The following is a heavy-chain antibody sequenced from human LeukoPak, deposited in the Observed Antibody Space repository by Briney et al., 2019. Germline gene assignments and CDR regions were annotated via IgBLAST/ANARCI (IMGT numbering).Heavy chain of an antibody. V-gene: IGHV4-39*01. Sequence: SETLSLTCTVSGGSISSSRYHWGRIRPPPGKGLEWIVSIYYSGSTYYNPALKSRVTISVDTSKNQFSLKLSSVSAADTAVYYCARYGYSSVNNQRFDYWGQGTLVTVSS. CDR2: IYYSGST. J-gene: IGHJ4*02. CDR1: GGSISSSRYH. CDR3: ARYGYSSVNNQRFDY. D-gene: IGHD6-19*01.